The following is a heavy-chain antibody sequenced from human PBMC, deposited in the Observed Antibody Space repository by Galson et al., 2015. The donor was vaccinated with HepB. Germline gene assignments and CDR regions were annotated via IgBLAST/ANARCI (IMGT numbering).Heavy chain of an antibody. CDR3: AKGRGLITFGGVIVGYGVDV. V-gene: IGHV1-46*01. Sequence: SVKVSCKASGYSFTTHYIHWVRQAPGQGLEWIGIINPSTGGTTYIQKFQGRVTMTRDTSASTVYMNLSSLRSEDTAVYYCAKGRGLITFGGVIVGYGVDVWGQGTTVTVCS. CDR2: INPSTGGT. CDR1: GYSFTTHY. J-gene: IGHJ6*02. D-gene: IGHD3-16*02.